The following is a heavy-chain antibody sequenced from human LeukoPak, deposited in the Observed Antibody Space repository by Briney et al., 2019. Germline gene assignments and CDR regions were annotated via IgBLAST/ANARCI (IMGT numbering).Heavy chain of an antibody. Sequence: PGGSLRLSCAASGFTISIYSMNCVRQAPGEGRECVSSIISSSSYTFYADSVKGRFTLSRDNAKNSLYLHMKSLRGGDGCVYQCARDSTVTTAYWGQRPLVTVSS. V-gene: IGHV3-21*01. J-gene: IGHJ4*02. CDR3: ARDSTVTTAY. CDR2: IISSSSYT. D-gene: IGHD4-17*01. CDR1: GFTISIYS.